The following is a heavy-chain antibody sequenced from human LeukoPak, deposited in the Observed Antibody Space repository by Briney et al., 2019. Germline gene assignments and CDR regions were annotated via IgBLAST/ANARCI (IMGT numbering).Heavy chain of an antibody. CDR3: ARGMTYYYDSSGPEALKYWFDP. J-gene: IGHJ5*02. CDR1: GGSISSGPEY. V-gene: IGHV4-30-2*01. D-gene: IGHD3-22*01. Sequence: PSETLSLTCTVSGGSISSGPEYWSWIRQPPGKGLEWIGYIYHSGSTYYNPSLESRATISVDRSKNQFSLKLSSVTAADTAVYYCARGMTYYYDSSGPEALKYWFDPWGQGTLVTVSS. CDR2: IYHSGST.